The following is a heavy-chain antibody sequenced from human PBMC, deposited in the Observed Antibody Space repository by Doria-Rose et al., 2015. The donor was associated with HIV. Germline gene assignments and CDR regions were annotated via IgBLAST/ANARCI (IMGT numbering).Heavy chain of an antibody. CDR2: ISWDSGAK. CDR3: AKAPIIGPKYYFYMDV. J-gene: IGHJ6*03. Sequence: VQLQESGGGLVQPGRSLRLSCVGSGFSFESYAMHWVRLAPGKGLEWVAGISWDSGAKGNADSVDGRFTISRDNAKKSVYLEMRSLRPEDTAFYYCAKAPIIGPKYYFYMDVWGKGTSVTVSS. V-gene: IGHV3-9*01. CDR1: GFSFESYA. D-gene: IGHD3-3*01.